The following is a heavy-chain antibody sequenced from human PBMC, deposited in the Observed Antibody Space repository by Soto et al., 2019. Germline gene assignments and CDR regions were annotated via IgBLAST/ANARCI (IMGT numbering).Heavy chain of an antibody. V-gene: IGHV1-69*06. CDR2: IIPIFGTA. CDR3: ARGIGIAAAGTDYYGMDV. D-gene: IGHD6-13*01. J-gene: IGHJ6*02. Sequence: GASVKVSCKASGGTFSSYAISWVRQAPGQGLEWMGGIIPIFGTANYAQKFQGRVTITADKSKRKAYMELSSLRSEDTAVYYCARGIGIAAAGTDYYGMDVWVQGTTVTVSS. CDR1: GGTFSSYA.